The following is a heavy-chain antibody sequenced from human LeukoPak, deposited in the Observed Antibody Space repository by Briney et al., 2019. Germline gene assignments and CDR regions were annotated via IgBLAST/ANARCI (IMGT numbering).Heavy chain of an antibody. V-gene: IGHV3-21*01. Sequence: GGSLRLSCAASGFTFSSYSMNWVRQAPGKGLEWVSSISSSSSYIYYADSVKGRFTISRDNAKNSLYLQMNSLRAEDTAVYYCARDPSSSWPFDYWGQGTLVTVSS. D-gene: IGHD6-13*01. J-gene: IGHJ4*02. CDR1: GFTFSSYS. CDR2: ISSSSSYI. CDR3: ARDPSSSWPFDY.